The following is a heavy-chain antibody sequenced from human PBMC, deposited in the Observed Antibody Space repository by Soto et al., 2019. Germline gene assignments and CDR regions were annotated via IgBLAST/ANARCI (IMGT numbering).Heavy chain of an antibody. Sequence: QVQLVQSGAEVKKPGASVKVSCKASGYTFTSYDINWVRQATGQGLEWMGWMNPNSGNTAYAQKFQGRITMTRNTSISPAYMELSSLRSEGTAVYYCATEKVTSGYPDWGQGTLVSVSS. D-gene: IGHD3-22*01. CDR2: MNPNSGNT. J-gene: IGHJ4*02. CDR1: GYTFTSYD. V-gene: IGHV1-8*01. CDR3: ATEKVTSGYPD.